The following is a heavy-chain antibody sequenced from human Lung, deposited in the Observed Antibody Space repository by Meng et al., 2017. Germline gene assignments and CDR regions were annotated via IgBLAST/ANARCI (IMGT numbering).Heavy chain of an antibody. D-gene: IGHD1-1*01. CDR3: TNDRLNH. Sequence: VQLVESGGGLVKPGGSLRLSCVASGGTFRNFWMTWVRQAPGKGLEWVGRIKSKVDGGTKPTYADSVKGRFTISRDNAKNTLYLQMNNLRAEDTAFYYCTNDRLNHWGQGALVTVSS. J-gene: IGHJ1*01. V-gene: IGHV3-15*05. CDR2: IKSKVDGGTKP. CDR1: GGTFRNFW.